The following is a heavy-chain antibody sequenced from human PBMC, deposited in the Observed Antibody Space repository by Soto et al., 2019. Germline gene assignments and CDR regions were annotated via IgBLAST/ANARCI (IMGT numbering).Heavy chain of an antibody. Sequence: QVQLVQSGAEVKNSGASVKVSCKASGYTFTSYGFSWVRQAPGQGLEWMGWISASNGNTNYAQKLQGRVTMTTDTSTGTAYMELRSLRSDDTATYYCARTLAYCSGGGCSWGQGTVVTVSS. CDR2: ISASNGNT. J-gene: IGHJ5*02. D-gene: IGHD2-15*01. CDR3: ARTLAYCSGGGCS. V-gene: IGHV1-18*01. CDR1: GYTFTSYG.